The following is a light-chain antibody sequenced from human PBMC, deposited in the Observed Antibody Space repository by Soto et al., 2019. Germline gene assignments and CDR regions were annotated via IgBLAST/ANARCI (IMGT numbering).Light chain of an antibody. CDR3: QHFGSSLRT. CDR1: QSVTSK. J-gene: IGKJ1*01. Sequence: EIVLTQSPATLSLSPGERATLSCRASQSVTSKLAWYQQKPGQAPRLLIHGTSSRATGIPDRFSGSGSGTDFTLTINSLEPEDFAVYYCQHFGSSLRTFGQGTKVDIK. CDR2: GTS. V-gene: IGKV3-20*01.